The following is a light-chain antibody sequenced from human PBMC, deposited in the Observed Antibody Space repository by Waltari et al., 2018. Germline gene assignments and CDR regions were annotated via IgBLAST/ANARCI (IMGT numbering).Light chain of an antibody. Sequence: EIVLTQSPGTLSLSPGERAILSCRASQSVGRTLAWYQQKPGQAPRLLIYGVSNRATGIPDRFSGSGSGTDFSLTISRLEPEDFSVYYCQHYVRLPVTFGQGTRVEI. CDR3: QHYVRLPVT. CDR1: QSVGRT. J-gene: IGKJ1*01. V-gene: IGKV3-20*01. CDR2: GVS.